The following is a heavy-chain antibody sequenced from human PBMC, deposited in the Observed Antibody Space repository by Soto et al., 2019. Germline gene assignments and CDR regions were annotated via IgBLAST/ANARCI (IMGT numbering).Heavy chain of an antibody. V-gene: IGHV3-7*01. Sequence: LRLSCAASGFALSGYWVTWVRQAPGQGLEWVASMRQDGAEIHYVDSVRGRFSISRDNAKDSGYLEMNSLRAEDTAVYYCARYSGYALPMDVWGKGTTVTVSS. CDR1: GFALSGYW. CDR2: MRQDGAEI. D-gene: IGHD1-26*01. CDR3: ARYSGYALPMDV. J-gene: IGHJ6*03.